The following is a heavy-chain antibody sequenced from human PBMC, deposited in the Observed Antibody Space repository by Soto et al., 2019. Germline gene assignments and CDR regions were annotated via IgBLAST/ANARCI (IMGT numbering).Heavy chain of an antibody. J-gene: IGHJ6*02. CDR2: IIPIFGTA. V-gene: IGHV1-69*01. CDR1: GGTFSSYA. Sequence: QVQLVQSGAEVKKPGSSVKVSCRASGGTFSSYAISWVRQAPGQGLEWMGGIIPIFGTANYAQKFQGRVTITADESTSTAFMEISSLRSEDTAVYYCAARLGDYLYPYYYYGMDVWGQGTTVTVSS. D-gene: IGHD4-17*01. CDR3: AARLGDYLYPYYYYGMDV.